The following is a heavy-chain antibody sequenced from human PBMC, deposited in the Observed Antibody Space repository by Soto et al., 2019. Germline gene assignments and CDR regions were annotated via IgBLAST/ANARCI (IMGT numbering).Heavy chain of an antibody. CDR3: AKDSPMVVVPAAISYYGMDV. J-gene: IGHJ6*02. D-gene: IGHD2-2*01. V-gene: IGHV3-23*01. Sequence: PGGSLRLSCAASGFTFSSYAISWVRQAPGKGLEWVSAISGSGGSTYYADSVKGRFTISRDNSKNTLYLQMNSLRAEDTAVYYCAKDSPMVVVPAAISYYGMDVWGQGTTVTVSS. CDR2: ISGSGGST. CDR1: GFTFSSYA.